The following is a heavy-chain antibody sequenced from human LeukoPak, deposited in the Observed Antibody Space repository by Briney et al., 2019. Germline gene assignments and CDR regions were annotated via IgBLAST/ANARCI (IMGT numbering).Heavy chain of an antibody. CDR3: AKDILSERQWLVRVNYYYYYGMDV. D-gene: IGHD6-19*01. CDR2: ISWDGGST. Sequence: PGGSLRLSCAASGFTFDDYTMPWVRQAPGKGLEWVSHISWDGGSTYYADSVKGRFTISRDNSKNSMYLQMNSLRAEDTALYYCAKDILSERQWLVRVNYYYYYGMDVWGQGTTVTVSS. J-gene: IGHJ6*02. CDR1: GFTFDDYT. V-gene: IGHV3-43*01.